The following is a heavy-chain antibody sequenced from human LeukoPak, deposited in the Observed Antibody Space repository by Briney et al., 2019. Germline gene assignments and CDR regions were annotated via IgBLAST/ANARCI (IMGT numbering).Heavy chain of an antibody. J-gene: IGHJ4*02. D-gene: IGHD3-22*01. CDR2: IYYSGST. CDR3: ASIYDSSGKIDY. V-gene: IGHV4-39*01. CDR1: GGSISSSSYY. Sequence: SETLSLTCAVSGGSISSSSYYWGWIRQPPGKGLEWIGSIYYSGSTYYNPSLKSRVTISVDTSKNQFSLKLSSVTAADTAVYYCASIYDSSGKIDYWGQGTLVTVSS.